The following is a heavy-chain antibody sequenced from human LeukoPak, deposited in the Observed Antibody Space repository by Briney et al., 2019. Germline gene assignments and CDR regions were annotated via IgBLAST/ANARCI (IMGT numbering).Heavy chain of an antibody. CDR2: ISGSGDNT. Sequence: GGSLRLSCAASGFTFSSYAMSWVRQAPGKGPEWVSGISGSGDNTYYADSVKGRFTISRDNSKNTLYVQVNSLGTEDTAAYYCAKGSYYDSSGSFYFDYWGQGTLVTVSS. V-gene: IGHV3-23*01. J-gene: IGHJ4*02. CDR1: GFTFSSYA. D-gene: IGHD3-22*01. CDR3: AKGSYYDSSGSFYFDY.